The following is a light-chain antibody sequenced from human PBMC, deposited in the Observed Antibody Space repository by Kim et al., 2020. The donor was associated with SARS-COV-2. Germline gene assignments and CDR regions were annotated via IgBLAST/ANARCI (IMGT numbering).Light chain of an antibody. V-gene: IGKV3-20*01. Sequence: ERAPLSARANHGVTSSYLACDQQKPGQAPRLLIYGASRRATGIPYRFSGSGSGTDFTLTISRLEPEDFAVYYCQQYGSSPPWTFGQGTKVDIK. CDR3: QQYGSSPPWT. J-gene: IGKJ1*01. CDR1: HGVTSSY. CDR2: GAS.